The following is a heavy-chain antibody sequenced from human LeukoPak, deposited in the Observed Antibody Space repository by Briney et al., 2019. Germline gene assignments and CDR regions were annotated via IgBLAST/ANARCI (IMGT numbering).Heavy chain of an antibody. D-gene: IGHD3-10*01. CDR2: IYYSGST. CDR1: GGSISSYY. CDR3: ARRQEHYGSGNHWFDP. Sequence: SETLSLTCTVSGGSISSYYWSWIRQPPGKGLEWIGYIYYSGSTNYNPSLKSRVTISVDTSKNQFSLKLSSVTAADTAVYYCARRQEHYGSGNHWFDPWGQGTLVTVSS. J-gene: IGHJ5*02. V-gene: IGHV4-59*01.